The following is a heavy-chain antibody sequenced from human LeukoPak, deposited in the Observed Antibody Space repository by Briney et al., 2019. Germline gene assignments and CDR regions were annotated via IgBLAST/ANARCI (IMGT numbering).Heavy chain of an antibody. CDR2: IIPIFGTA. CDR3: ARGRRPINGMDV. Sequence: SVKVSCKASGGTFSSYAISWARQAPGQGLEWMGGIIPIFGTANYAQKFQGRVTITADESTSTAYMELSSLRSEDTAVYYCARGRRPINGMDVWGQGTTVTVSS. V-gene: IGHV1-69*13. CDR1: GGTFSSYA. J-gene: IGHJ6*02.